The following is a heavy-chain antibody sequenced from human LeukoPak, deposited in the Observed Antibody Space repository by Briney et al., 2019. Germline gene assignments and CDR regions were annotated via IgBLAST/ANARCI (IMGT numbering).Heavy chain of an antibody. Sequence: SETLSLTCTVSGGSISSYYWSWIRQPPGKGLEWIGYIYYSGSTNYNPSLKSRVTISVDTSKNQFSLKLSSVTAADTAVYYCAREYSSSWYNWFDPWGQGTLVTVSS. CDR3: AREYSSSWYNWFDP. J-gene: IGHJ5*02. CDR2: IYYSGST. CDR1: GGSISSYY. V-gene: IGHV4-59*01. D-gene: IGHD6-13*01.